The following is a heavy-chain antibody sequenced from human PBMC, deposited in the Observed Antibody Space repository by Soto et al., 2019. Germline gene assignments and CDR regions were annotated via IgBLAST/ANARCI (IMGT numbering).Heavy chain of an antibody. J-gene: IGHJ6*02. CDR1: GYTFTGCY. D-gene: IGHD2-21*02. CDR3: ARXLGGHCGGDCPPPGYYGMDV. V-gene: IGHV1-2*04. CDR2: INPNSGGT. Sequence: GASVKVSCKASGYTFTGCYMHWVRQAPGQGLEWMGWINPNSGGTNYAQKFQGWVTMTRDTSISTAYMELSRLRSDDTAVYYCARXLGGHCGGDCPPPGYYGMDVWGQGTTVTVSS.